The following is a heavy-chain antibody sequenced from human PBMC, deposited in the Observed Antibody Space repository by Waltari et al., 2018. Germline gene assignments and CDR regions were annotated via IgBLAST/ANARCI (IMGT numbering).Heavy chain of an antibody. CDR2: SYHSGST. D-gene: IGHD2-2*01. CDR3: ARDRIVVVPAATRSYYYYGMDV. Sequence: QVQLQESGPGLVKPSGTLSLTCAVSGGSISRSHWWRWVSQPPGKGTEWIGESYHSGSTNYNPSLKSRVTISVDKSKNQFSLKLSSVTAADTAVYYCARDRIVVVPAATRSYYYYGMDVWGQGTTVTVSS. J-gene: IGHJ6*02. CDR1: GGSISRSHW. V-gene: IGHV4-4*02.